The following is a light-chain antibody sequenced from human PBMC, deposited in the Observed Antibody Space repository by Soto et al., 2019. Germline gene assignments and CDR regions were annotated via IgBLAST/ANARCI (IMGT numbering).Light chain of an antibody. V-gene: IGKV1-5*03. CDR1: QSISAW. CDR2: KAS. J-gene: IGKJ5*01. Sequence: DGEMTQSASTLSASVEDRVTITCRASQSISAWLAWYQQKPGKAPNLLIYKASTLESGVPSRFSGSGSGTEFTLTISSLQPDDFATYYCQQYNSYSSLTFGQGTRLEIK. CDR3: QQYNSYSSLT.